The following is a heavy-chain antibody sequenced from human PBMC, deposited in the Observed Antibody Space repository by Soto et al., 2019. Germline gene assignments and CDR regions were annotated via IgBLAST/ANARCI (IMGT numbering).Heavy chain of an antibody. CDR1: GYTFTTYI. Sequence: QVQLVQSGAEVKKPGASVKVSCRTCGYTFTTYIIHWVRQAPGQRLEWMGWMNADNGNTRYSQKFQGRVTIIRDTSASTAYLELSSLTSEDTTVYYCAREALGGWSYFDYWGQGTLVTVSS. D-gene: IGHD6-19*01. CDR3: AREALGGWSYFDY. CDR2: MNADNGNT. V-gene: IGHV1-3*01. J-gene: IGHJ4*02.